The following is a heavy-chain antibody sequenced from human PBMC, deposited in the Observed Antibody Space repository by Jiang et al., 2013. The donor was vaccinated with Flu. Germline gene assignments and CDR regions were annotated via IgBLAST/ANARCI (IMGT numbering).Heavy chain of an antibody. CDR2: IDLTDSYT. J-gene: IGHJ3*02. D-gene: IGHD3-10*01. Sequence: GAEVKKPGQSLRISCKGSAYSSSTYYITWVRQMPGKGLEWMGRIDLTDSYTNYSPSFQGHVTISGDKSKTTAYLQWSSLKASDTAMYYCAGPPYYYGSGGGGALDIWGQGTMVTVSS. CDR1: AYSSSTYY. CDR3: AGPPYYYGSGGGGALDI. V-gene: IGHV5-10-1*01.